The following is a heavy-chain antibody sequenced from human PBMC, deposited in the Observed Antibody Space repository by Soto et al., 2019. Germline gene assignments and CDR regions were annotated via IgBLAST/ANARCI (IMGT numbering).Heavy chain of an antibody. CDR2: IYWDDDK. CDR3: ARQYGATAIDY. D-gene: IGHD4-17*01. V-gene: IGHV2-5*02. CDR1: GFSLSTSGVG. Sequence: QITLKESGPTLVKPTQTLTLTCTFSGFSLSTSGVGVGWIRQPPGKALEWLALIYWDDDKRYSPSLKSRLTITKDTSKNQGVLTMTNMDPVDTATYYCARQYGATAIDYWGQGTLVTVSS. J-gene: IGHJ4*02.